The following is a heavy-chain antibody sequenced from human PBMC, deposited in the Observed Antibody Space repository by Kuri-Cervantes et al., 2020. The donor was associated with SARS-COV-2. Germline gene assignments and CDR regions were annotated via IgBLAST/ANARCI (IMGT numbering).Heavy chain of an antibody. CDR2: ISYDGSNK. D-gene: IGHD6-19*01. J-gene: IGHJ6*02. CDR1: EFTFSSYG. V-gene: IGHV3-30*18. Sequence: GESLKISCAASEFTFSSYGMHWVRQAPGKGLEWVAVISYDGSNKYYADSVKGRFTISRDNSKNTLYLQMNSLRAEDTAVYYCAKCLAGQWLVPGYYYGMDVWGQGTTVTVSS. CDR3: AKCLAGQWLVPGYYYGMDV.